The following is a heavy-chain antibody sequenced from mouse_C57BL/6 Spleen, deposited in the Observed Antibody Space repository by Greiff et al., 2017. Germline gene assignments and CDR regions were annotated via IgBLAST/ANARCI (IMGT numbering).Heavy chain of an antibody. CDR2: IDPSDSYT. CDR3: ARSVGTYAMDD. J-gene: IGHJ4*01. CDR1: GYTFTSYW. D-gene: IGHD4-1*01. V-gene: IGHV1-69*01. Sequence: QVQLKQPGAELVMPGASVKLSCKASGYTFTSYWMHWVKQRPGQGLEWIGEIDPSDSYTNYNQKFKGKSTLTVDKSSSTAYMQLSSLTSEDSAVYYCARSVGTYAMDDWGQGTSVTVSS.